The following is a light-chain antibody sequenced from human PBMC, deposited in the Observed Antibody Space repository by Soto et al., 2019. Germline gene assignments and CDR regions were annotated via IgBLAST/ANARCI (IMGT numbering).Light chain of an antibody. CDR3: SSYTSSTRG. Sequence: SALTQPRSVSGSPAQSITISCTGTSSDVGGYNYVSWYQQHPGKAPKLMIYEVSNRPSGVSNRFSGSKSGNTASLTISGLQAEDEADYYCSSYTSSTRGFGTGTKVTVL. V-gene: IGLV2-14*01. J-gene: IGLJ1*01. CDR1: SSDVGGYNY. CDR2: EVS.